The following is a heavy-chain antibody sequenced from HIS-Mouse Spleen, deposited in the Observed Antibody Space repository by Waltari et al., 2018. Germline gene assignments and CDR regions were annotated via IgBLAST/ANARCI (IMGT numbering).Heavy chain of an antibody. Sequence: QVQLQESGPGLVKPSQTLSLTCIVSGGSISSGGYYWSRIRQHPGQGLEWIGYIYYIGNTYDNPSLKRRVTISVDTSKNQFSLKLSSVTAADTAVYYCARSPYYDFWSGYSDNWFDPWGQGTLVTVSS. D-gene: IGHD3-3*01. CDR2: IYYIGNT. J-gene: IGHJ5*02. CDR1: GGSISSGGYY. V-gene: IGHV4-31*03. CDR3: ARSPYYDFWSGYSDNWFDP.